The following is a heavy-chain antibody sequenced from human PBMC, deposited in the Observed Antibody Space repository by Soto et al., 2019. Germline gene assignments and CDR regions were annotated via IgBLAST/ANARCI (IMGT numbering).Heavy chain of an antibody. CDR2: IYYSGST. Sequence: QVQLQESGPGLVKPSQTLSLTCTVSGGSISSGGYYWSWIRQHPGKGLEWIGYIYYSGSTYYNPSLKSRATISVDTSKNQFSLKLSSVTAADTAVYYCARYRFLEWFAQDNWFDPWGQGTLVTVSS. J-gene: IGHJ5*02. CDR3: ARYRFLEWFAQDNWFDP. D-gene: IGHD3-3*01. CDR1: GGSISSGGYY. V-gene: IGHV4-31*03.